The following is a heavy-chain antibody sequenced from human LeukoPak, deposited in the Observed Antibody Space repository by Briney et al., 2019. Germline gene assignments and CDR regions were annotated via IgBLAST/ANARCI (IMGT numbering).Heavy chain of an antibody. CDR3: ARLGRGGFGKLPNYNYYGLDV. CDR1: GYSFTSYW. J-gene: IGHJ6*02. Sequence: GESLKISCKGSGYSFTSYWIGWVRQVPGKGLEWMGIIYLGDSDTRYSPSFQGQVTISADKSISTAYLQWSSLKASDTAMYYCARLGRGGFGKLPNYNYYGLDVWGQGTTVTVSS. CDR2: IYLGDSDT. D-gene: IGHD3-10*01. V-gene: IGHV5-51*01.